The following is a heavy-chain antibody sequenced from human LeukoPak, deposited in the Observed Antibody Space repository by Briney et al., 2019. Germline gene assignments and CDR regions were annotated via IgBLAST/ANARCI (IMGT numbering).Heavy chain of an antibody. V-gene: IGHV1-8*01. CDR3: AGGREPKNKYFRH. CDR2: MNPNSGNT. D-gene: IGHD2/OR15-2a*01. Sequence: ASVKVSCKASGYTFTSYDINWVRQATGQGLEWMGWMNPNSGNTGYAQKFQGRVTITRNTSISTAYMELSSLRSEDTAVYYCAGGREPKNKYFRHWGQGTLVTVSS. CDR1: GYTFTSYD. J-gene: IGHJ1*01.